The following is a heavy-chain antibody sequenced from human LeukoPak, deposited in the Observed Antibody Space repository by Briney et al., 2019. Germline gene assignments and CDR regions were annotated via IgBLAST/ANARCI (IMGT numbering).Heavy chain of an antibody. J-gene: IGHJ6*02. D-gene: IGHD2-2*01. CDR2: ISSSSSYI. CDR1: GFTFSSYS. CDR3: ARARVVVPAAYYYYGMDV. Sequence: EGSLRLSCAASGFTFSSYSMNWVRQAPGKGLEWVSSISSSSSYIYYADSVKGRFTISRDNAKNSLYLQMNSLRAEDTAVYYCARARVVVPAAYYYYGMDVWGQGTTVTVSS. V-gene: IGHV3-21*01.